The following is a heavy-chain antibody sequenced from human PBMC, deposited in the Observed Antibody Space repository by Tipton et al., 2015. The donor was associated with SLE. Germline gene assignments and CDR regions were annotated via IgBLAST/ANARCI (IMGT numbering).Heavy chain of an antibody. D-gene: IGHD6-13*01. V-gene: IGHV4-4*07. Sequence: TLSLTCTVSGGSISSYYWSWIRQPAGGGLEWIGRIYTNENTNYNPSLKSRVTISVDTSKNQFSLKLSSVTAADTAVYYCARSAGYSSNWAHFDYWGQGTLVTVSS. CDR3: ARSAGYSSNWAHFDY. CDR1: GGSISSYY. CDR2: IYTNENT. J-gene: IGHJ4*02.